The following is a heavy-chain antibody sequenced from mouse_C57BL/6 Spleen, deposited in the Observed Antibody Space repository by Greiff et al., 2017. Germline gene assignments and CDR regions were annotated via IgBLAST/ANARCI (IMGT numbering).Heavy chain of an antibody. CDR2: IYPVSGET. Sequence: VQLQQSGAELASPGASVTLSCKASGYTFTDHIMNWVKKRPGQGLEWIGRIYPVSGETKYNQKFIGKDTFSVDRSSSTVYMVLNSLTSEDPAVYYCGRDYGSSYPFAYWGQGTLVTVSA. J-gene: IGHJ3*01. CDR1: GYTFTDHI. V-gene: IGHV1-11*01. D-gene: IGHD1-1*01. CDR3: GRDYGSSYPFAY.